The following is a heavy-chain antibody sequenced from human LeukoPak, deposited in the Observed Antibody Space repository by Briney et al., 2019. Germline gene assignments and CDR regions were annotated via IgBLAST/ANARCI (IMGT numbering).Heavy chain of an antibody. J-gene: IGHJ4*02. Sequence: GGSLRLSCAASGFTFNNYAMNWVRQAPGKGLEWVSSISGGGETTYYADSAKDRFTISRDNSKNTLYLQMNSLRAEDTAVYYCAKGGNYAPLDYWGQGTLVTVSS. CDR2: ISGGGETT. V-gene: IGHV3-23*01. CDR3: AKGGNYAPLDY. CDR1: GFTFNNYA. D-gene: IGHD1-7*01.